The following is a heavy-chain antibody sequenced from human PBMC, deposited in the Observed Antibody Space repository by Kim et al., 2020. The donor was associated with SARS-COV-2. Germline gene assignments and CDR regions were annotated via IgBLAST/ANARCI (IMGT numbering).Heavy chain of an antibody. V-gene: IGHV3-23*01. CDR1: GFTFSSYA. D-gene: IGHD2-2*01. J-gene: IGHJ4*02. CDR3: AKDCSSSSCYESYFDY. Sequence: GGSLRLSCAASGFTFSSYAMSWVRQAPGKGLEWVSAISGSGGSTYYADSVKGRFTISRDNSKNTLYLQMNSLRAEDTAVYYCAKDCSSSSCYESYFDYWGQGTLVTVSS. CDR2: ISGSGGST.